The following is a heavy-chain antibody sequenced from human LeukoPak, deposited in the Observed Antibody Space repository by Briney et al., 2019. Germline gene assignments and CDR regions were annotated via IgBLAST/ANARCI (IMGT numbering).Heavy chain of an antibody. CDR2: IYYIGIT. D-gene: IGHD3-3*01. J-gene: IGHJ4*02. CDR3: ARRLLYPPRFDY. Sequence: AETLSLTCTVSVGSISSSSYYWGWVRQPPGKGLLWIWSIYYIGITYYNPSLKIRVTICVDTSKNQLSLKLSSATAADTAVYYCARRLLYPPRFDYWGQGTLVTVSS. CDR1: VGSISSSSYY. V-gene: IGHV4-39*01.